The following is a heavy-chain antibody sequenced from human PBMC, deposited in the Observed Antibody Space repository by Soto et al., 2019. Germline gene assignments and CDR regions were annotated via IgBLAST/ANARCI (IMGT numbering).Heavy chain of an antibody. Sequence: SATLSLPCTVSGGSMINVYWSWIRQPPGKGLEWVGYIYYTGSAKYNPSLESRVTMSVDTSENQFSLKLSSVTAADTAVYYCARALRGDYWGQGTLVTVSS. CDR3: ARALRGDY. CDR1: GGSMINVY. D-gene: IGHD3-10*01. CDR2: IYYTGSA. J-gene: IGHJ4*02. V-gene: IGHV4-59*01.